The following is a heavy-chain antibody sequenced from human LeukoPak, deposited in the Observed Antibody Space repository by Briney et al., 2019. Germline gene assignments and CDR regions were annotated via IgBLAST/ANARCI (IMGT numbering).Heavy chain of an antibody. D-gene: IGHD2-2*01. CDR3: AKGHCSSTSCHYLTYYYGMDV. CDR1: GGTFSSYA. Sequence: ASVKVSCKASGGTFSSYAISWVRQAPGQGLEWMGRIIPILGIANYAQKFQGRVTITADKSTSTAYMELSSLRSEDTAVYYCAKGHCSSTSCHYLTYYYGMDVWGQGTTVTVSS. V-gene: IGHV1-69*04. CDR2: IIPILGIA. J-gene: IGHJ6*02.